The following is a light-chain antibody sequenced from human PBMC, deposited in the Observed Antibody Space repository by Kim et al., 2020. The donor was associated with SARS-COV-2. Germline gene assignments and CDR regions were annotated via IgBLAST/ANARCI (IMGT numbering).Light chain of an antibody. Sequence: IQLTQSPSSLSASVGDRITITCRASQGISTYLAWYQQKPGKAPKLLIYGTSTLQSGVSSRFSGSGSGTDFTLTISSRQAEDFATYYCQQSSGYPITFGQGTRLEIK. CDR1: QGISTY. CDR3: QQSSGYPIT. V-gene: IGKV1-9*01. J-gene: IGKJ5*01. CDR2: GTS.